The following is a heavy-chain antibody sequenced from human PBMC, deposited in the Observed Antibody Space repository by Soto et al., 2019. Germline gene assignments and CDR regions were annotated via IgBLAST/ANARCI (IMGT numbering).Heavy chain of an antibody. D-gene: IGHD3-10*01. CDR3: AGDVWFGEDY. Sequence: GVSMRLSCAAAGLTFSDYYMSWIRQAPGKGLEWVSYISSSGSTIYYADSVKGRFTISRDNAKNSLYLQMNSLRAEDTAVYYCAGDVWFGEDYWGQGTLVTVSS. CDR1: GLTFSDYY. CDR2: ISSSGSTI. V-gene: IGHV3-11*01. J-gene: IGHJ4*02.